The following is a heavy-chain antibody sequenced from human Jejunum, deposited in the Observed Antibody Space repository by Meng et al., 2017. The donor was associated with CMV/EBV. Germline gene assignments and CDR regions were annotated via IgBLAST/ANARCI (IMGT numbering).Heavy chain of an antibody. CDR3: ARNARGSGY. J-gene: IGHJ4*02. CDR1: GFTFSTYW. CDR2: IKQDGSEK. V-gene: IGHV3-7*01. Sequence: SCAASGFTFSTYWMIWVRQAPGKGLEWVANIKQDGSEKYYVDSVKGRFTISRDNAKNSLFLQMNSLRAEDTAMYYCARNARGSGYWGQGTLVTVSS. D-gene: IGHD3-10*01.